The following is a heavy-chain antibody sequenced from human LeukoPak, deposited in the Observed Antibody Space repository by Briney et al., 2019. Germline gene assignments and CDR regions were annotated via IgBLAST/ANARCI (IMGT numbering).Heavy chain of an antibody. D-gene: IGHD3-3*01. CDR2: ISYDGSNK. CDR3: ARTQTIFGNFDY. V-gene: IGHV3-30-3*01. Sequence: GSLRLSCAASGFTFSSYAMHWVRQAPGKGLEWVAVISYDGSNKYYADSVKGRFTISRDNSKNTLYLQMNSLRAEDTAVYYCARTQTIFGNFDYWGQGTLVTVSS. J-gene: IGHJ4*02. CDR1: GFTFSSYA.